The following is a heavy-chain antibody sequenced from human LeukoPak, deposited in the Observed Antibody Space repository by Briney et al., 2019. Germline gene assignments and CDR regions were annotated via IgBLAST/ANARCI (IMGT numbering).Heavy chain of an antibody. CDR2: IIPIFGTA. J-gene: IGHJ4*02. CDR1: GGTVSSYA. Sequence: SVKVSCKASGGTVSSYAISWVRQAPGQGLECMGGIIPIFGTANYAQKFQGRVTITADESTSTAYMELSSLRSEDTAVYYCARIKAVAGTKAFGYWGQGTLVTVSS. V-gene: IGHV1-69*13. D-gene: IGHD6-19*01. CDR3: ARIKAVAGTKAFGY.